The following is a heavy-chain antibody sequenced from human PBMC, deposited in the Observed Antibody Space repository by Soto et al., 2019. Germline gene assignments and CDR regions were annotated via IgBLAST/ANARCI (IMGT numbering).Heavy chain of an antibody. D-gene: IGHD6-13*01. CDR1: GGSFSGYY. V-gene: IGHV4-34*01. Sequence: PSETLSLTCAVYGGSFSGYYWSWIRQPPGKGLEWIGEITHSGGTNYNPSLKSRVTISVDTSKNQFSLKLNSVTAADTAVYYCARGRRKHQMVRTPYYFDYWGEGTLVTVSS. CDR3: ARGRRKHQMVRTPYYFDY. J-gene: IGHJ4*02. CDR2: ITHSGGT.